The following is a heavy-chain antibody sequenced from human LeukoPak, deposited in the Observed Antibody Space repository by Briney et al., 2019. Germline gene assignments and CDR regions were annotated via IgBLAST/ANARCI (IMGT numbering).Heavy chain of an antibody. CDR2: LSGSGGIT. V-gene: IGHV3-23*01. CDR1: GFTFSSYA. D-gene: IGHD6-13*01. CDR3: AKGAGYSSNWNFDY. J-gene: IGHJ4*02. Sequence: GGSLRLSCAASGFTFSSYAMSWVRQAPGKGLEWVSSLSGSGGITFYADSVKGRFTVSRDNSKNTLYLQMHSLRAEDTAGYYCAKGAGYSSNWNFDYWGQGTLVTVSS.